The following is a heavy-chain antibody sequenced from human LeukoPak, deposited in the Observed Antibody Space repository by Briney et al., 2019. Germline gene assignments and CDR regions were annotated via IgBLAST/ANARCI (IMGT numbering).Heavy chain of an antibody. Sequence: SETLSLTCTVSGGSISSGGYYWSWIRQHPGKGLEWIGYIYYSGSTYYNPSLKSRVTISVDTSKNQFSLKLSSVTAADTAVYYCARETLWFGELSSYGMDVWGQGTTVTVSS. CDR1: GGSISSGGYY. CDR3: ARETLWFGELSSYGMDV. D-gene: IGHD3-10*01. CDR2: IYYSGST. V-gene: IGHV4-31*03. J-gene: IGHJ6*02.